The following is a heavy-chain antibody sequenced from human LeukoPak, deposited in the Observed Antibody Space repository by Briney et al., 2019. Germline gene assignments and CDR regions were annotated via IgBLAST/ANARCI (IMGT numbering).Heavy chain of an antibody. J-gene: IGHJ4*02. CDR3: VKGTGY. Sequence: GGSLRLSCSVSGFTFSTYVMHWVRQAPGKGLEYVSAISSNGDNTYYADSVKGRFTISRDNSRNTLYLQMSSLRADDTAVYYCVKGTGYWGQGTLVTVSS. CDR1: GFTFSTYV. V-gene: IGHV3-64D*06. CDR2: ISSNGDNT.